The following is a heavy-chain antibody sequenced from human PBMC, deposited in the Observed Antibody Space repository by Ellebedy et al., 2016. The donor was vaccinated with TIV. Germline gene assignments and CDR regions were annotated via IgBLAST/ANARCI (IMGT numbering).Heavy chain of an antibody. CDR3: ARVAPRKYDFWSGYYGLLDY. Sequence: SETLSLTXAVYGWSFSGYYWSWIRQHPGKGLEWIGEINHSGSTNYNPSLKSRVTISVDTSKNQFSLKLSSVTAADTAVYYCARVAPRKYDFWSGYYGLLDYWGQGTLVTVSS. D-gene: IGHD3-3*01. CDR2: INHSGST. V-gene: IGHV4-34*01. J-gene: IGHJ4*02. CDR1: GWSFSGYY.